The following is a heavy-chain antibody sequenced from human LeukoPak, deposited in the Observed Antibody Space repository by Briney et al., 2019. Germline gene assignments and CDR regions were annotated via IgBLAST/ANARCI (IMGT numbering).Heavy chain of an antibody. V-gene: IGHV3-48*04. Sequence: GGSLRLSCAASGFTFSSYSMNWVRQAPGKGLEWVSYISSSGSTIYYADSVKGRFTISRDNAKNSLYLQMNSLRAEDTAVYYCANSRYDSSGYYGIIGYWGQGTLVTVSS. CDR3: ANSRYDSSGYYGIIGY. J-gene: IGHJ4*02. CDR2: ISSSGSTI. CDR1: GFTFSSYS. D-gene: IGHD3-22*01.